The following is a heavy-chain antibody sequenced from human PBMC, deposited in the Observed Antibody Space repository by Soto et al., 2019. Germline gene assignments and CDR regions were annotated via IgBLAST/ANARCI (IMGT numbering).Heavy chain of an antibody. CDR3: AKFRGPSYSYYAMDV. V-gene: IGHV3-23*01. D-gene: IGHD3-16*01. CDR1: GFTFGSYA. CDR2: ISGSGRTT. J-gene: IGHJ6*04. Sequence: EVQLLESGGGLVQPGGSLRLSCAASGFTFGSYAMNWLRQAPGRGLECVSFISGSGRTTYYADSVKGRFTVSRDNSKNTLYLQMNSLRAEDTALYYCAKFRGPSYSYYAMDVWCKGTTVTVSS.